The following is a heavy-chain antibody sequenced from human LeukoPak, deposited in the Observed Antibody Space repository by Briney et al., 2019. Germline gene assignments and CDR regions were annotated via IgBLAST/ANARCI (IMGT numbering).Heavy chain of an antibody. CDR2: ISSSGGTT. Sequence: PGGSLRLSCAASGFTFSDYYMSWIRQAPGTGLEWISYISSSGGTTYYADSVKGRFTISRDNSKKTLYLQLNSLRAEDTAVYYCTRDQRKYCSRTTCFVFDIWGQGTVVSVSS. CDR3: TRDQRKYCSRTTCFVFDI. V-gene: IGHV3-11*01. D-gene: IGHD2-2*01. J-gene: IGHJ3*02. CDR1: GFTFSDYY.